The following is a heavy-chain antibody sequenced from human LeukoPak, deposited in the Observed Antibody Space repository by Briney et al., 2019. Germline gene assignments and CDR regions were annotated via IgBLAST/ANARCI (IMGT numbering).Heavy chain of an antibody. CDR2: IKNDGSDK. D-gene: IGHD5-12*01. V-gene: IGHV3-7*01. CDR1: GFSFSAAW. J-gene: IGHJ4*02. Sequence: GGSLRLSCEASGFSFSAAWMTWVRQAPGKGLEWVATIKNDGSDKYYVDSVKGRFTLSRDNAKNLVYLQMNSLRFEDTAVYYCVNLGYSDGGQGTLVTVSS. CDR3: VNLGYSD.